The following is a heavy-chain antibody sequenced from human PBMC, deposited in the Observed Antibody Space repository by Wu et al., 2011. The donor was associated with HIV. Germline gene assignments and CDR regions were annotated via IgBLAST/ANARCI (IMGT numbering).Heavy chain of an antibody. CDR1: GYTFMNHD. D-gene: IGHD3-9*01. CDR2: MSPKNGNT. CDR3: ARGDILTGAPEYYFDY. Sequence: QVHLVQSGAEVKRPGASVKVSCKASGYTFMNHDINWVRQATGQGLEWMGWMSPKNGNTGYAQRFQGRVTISTDESSSTVYMALSSLRYEDTAVYYCARGDILTGAPEYYFDYWGQGTLVTVSS. J-gene: IGHJ4*02. V-gene: IGHV1-8*03.